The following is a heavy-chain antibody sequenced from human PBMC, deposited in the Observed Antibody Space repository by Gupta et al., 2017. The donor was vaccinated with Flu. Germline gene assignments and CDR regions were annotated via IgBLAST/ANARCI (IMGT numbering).Heavy chain of an antibody. Sequence: QVQLQQWGAGLLKPSETLSLTCAVYGGSFSGYYWSWIRQPPGKGLEGIGEINHSGSTNYNPSLKRRVTISVDTSKNQVSLKLSSVTAAETAVDYCARDHYDFWSGYYIRGERWGQGTLVTVSS. D-gene: IGHD3-3*01. CDR1: GGSFSGYY. J-gene: IGHJ4*02. V-gene: IGHV4-34*01. CDR2: INHSGST. CDR3: ARDHYDFWSGYYIRGER.